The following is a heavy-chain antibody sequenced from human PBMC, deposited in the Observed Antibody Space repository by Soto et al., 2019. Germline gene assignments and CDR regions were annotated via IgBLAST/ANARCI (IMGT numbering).Heavy chain of an antibody. CDR1: AGSISNYH. CDR3: ARVLEVAGGFDP. J-gene: IGHJ5*02. D-gene: IGHD2-15*01. CDR2: IFYTGKT. Sequence: LSLTCSVSAGSISNYHWSWIRQPPGKGLEWIGYIFYTGKTNYNPSLKSRVTISLDTSKNQFSLRLDSVTAADTAVYYCARVLEVAGGFDPWGQGTLVTVSS. V-gene: IGHV4-59*01.